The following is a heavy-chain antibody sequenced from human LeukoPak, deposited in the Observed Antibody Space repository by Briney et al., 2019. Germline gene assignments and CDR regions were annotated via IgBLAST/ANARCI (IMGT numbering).Heavy chain of an antibody. D-gene: IGHD5-24*01. CDR2: INHSGST. V-gene: IGHV4-34*01. CDR1: GGSFSGYY. Sequence: SETLSLTCAVYGGSFSGYYWSWIRQPPGKGLEWIGEINHSGSTNYNPSLKSRVTISVDTSKNQFSLKLSSVTAADTAVYYCASRRSRAGSYYFDYWGQGTLVTVSS. J-gene: IGHJ4*02. CDR3: ASRRSRAGSYYFDY.